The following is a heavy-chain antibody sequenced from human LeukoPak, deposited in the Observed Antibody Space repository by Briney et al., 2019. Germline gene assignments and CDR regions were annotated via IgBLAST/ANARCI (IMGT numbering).Heavy chain of an antibody. V-gene: IGHV1-2*02. CDR3: ARDPPRIVVSGSGDY. CDR2: INPNSGGT. D-gene: IGHD6-19*01. J-gene: IGHJ4*02. CDR1: GYTFTGYY. Sequence: GASVKVSCKASGYTFTGYYMHWVRQAPGQGLEWVGWINPNSGGTNYAQKFQGSVTMTRDTSINTAYMELSRLRSDDTAVYYCARDPPRIVVSGSGDYWGQGTLVTVSS.